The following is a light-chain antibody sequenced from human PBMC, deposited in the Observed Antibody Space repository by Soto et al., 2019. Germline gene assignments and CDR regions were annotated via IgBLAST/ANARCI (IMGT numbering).Light chain of an antibody. CDR1: QSVSNNY. CDR3: RQYGTSPWT. CDR2: GAS. J-gene: IGKJ1*01. Sequence: EIVLTQSPGTLSLSPGERATLSCRASQSVSNNYLAWYHQKPGRAPRLVIYGASSRATGIPDRFSGSGSGADLALTISRLEPEDFAVYYCRQYGTSPWTFGQGNRVEI. V-gene: IGKV3-20*01.